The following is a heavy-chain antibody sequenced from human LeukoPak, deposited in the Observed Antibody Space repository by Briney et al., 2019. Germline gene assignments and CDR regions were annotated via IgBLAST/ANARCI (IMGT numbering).Heavy chain of an antibody. CDR2: VNTVSSYI. V-gene: IGHV3-21*01. Sequence: GGSLRLSCAASGLTFSSYSFNGVRQAPGEGLEWGSSVNTVSSYIYYADSVKGRFTISRDNAKNSLYLQMNSLRVEDTAIYYCARLRRNSDSGGYYYYYDYWGPGTLVTVSS. D-gene: IGHD3-22*01. J-gene: IGHJ4*02. CDR1: GLTFSSYS. CDR3: ARLRRNSDSGGYYYYYDY.